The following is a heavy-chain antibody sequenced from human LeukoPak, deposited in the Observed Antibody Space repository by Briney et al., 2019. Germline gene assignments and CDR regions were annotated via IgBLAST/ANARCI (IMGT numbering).Heavy chain of an antibody. Sequence: SETLSLTCAVYGGSFSGYYWSWIRQPPGKGLEWIGEINHSGSTNYNPSLKSRVTISVDTSKNQFSLKLSSVTAADTAVYYCASRQWEPYYEFDYWGQGTLVTVSS. V-gene: IGHV4-34*01. CDR2: INHSGST. CDR1: GGSFSGYY. D-gene: IGHD1-26*01. J-gene: IGHJ4*02. CDR3: ASRQWEPYYEFDY.